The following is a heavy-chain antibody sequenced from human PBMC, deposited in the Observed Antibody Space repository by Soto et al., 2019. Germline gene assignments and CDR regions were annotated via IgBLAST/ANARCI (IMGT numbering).Heavy chain of an antibody. CDR3: ARESGGATATLDYYYFYMDV. V-gene: IGHV1-2*04. Sequence: QVQLVQSGAEVRKPGASVTVSCRSSGYSFNDYYIHWVRQAPGQGLEWMGWINPNSGVTKYAQKFQGWVSMTRDTSIRIVYMQLSRLRSDDTAVYYCARESGGATATLDYYYFYMDVWGTGTTVTVSS. D-gene: IGHD5-12*01. CDR2: INPNSGVT. CDR1: GYSFNDYY. J-gene: IGHJ6*03.